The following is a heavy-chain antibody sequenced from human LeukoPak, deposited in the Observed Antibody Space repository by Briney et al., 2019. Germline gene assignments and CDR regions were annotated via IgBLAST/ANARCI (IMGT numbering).Heavy chain of an antibody. Sequence: SETLSLTCTVSGGSISSYYWSWIRQPPGKGLEWIGYIYYSGNTNYNPSLKSRVTISVDTSKNLLSLKLSSVTAADTAVYYCARVDYYDNSGYFLFDYWGQGTLVTVSS. CDR1: GGSISSYY. CDR2: IYYSGNT. CDR3: ARVDYYDNSGYFLFDY. V-gene: IGHV4-59*01. J-gene: IGHJ4*02. D-gene: IGHD3-22*01.